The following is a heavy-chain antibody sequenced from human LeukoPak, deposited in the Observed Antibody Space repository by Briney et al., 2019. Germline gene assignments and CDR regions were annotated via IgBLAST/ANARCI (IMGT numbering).Heavy chain of an antibody. CDR3: AKDPHLGDYGDSEFPYYFDY. J-gene: IGHJ4*02. CDR2: ISGSGGST. CDR1: GFTFSSYA. D-gene: IGHD4-17*01. V-gene: IGHV3-23*01. Sequence: GGSLRLSCAASGFTFSSYAMSWVRQAPGKGLEWVSAISGSGGSTYYADSVKGRFTISRDNSKNTLYLQMNSLRAEGTAVYYCAKDPHLGDYGDSEFPYYFDYWGQGTLVTVSS.